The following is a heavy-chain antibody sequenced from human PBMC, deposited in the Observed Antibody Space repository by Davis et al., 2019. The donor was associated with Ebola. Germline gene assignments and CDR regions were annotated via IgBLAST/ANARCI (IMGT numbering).Heavy chain of an antibody. Sequence: SLRLSCTASGFTFGDYAMSWFRQAPGKGLEWVGFIRSKAYGGTTEYAASVKGRFTISRDDSKSIAYLQMNSLKTEDTAVYYCTRDRPDYYDGSVSPFDYWGQGTLVTVSS. CDR2: IRSKAYGGTT. V-gene: IGHV3-49*03. J-gene: IGHJ4*02. CDR3: TRDRPDYYDGSVSPFDY. D-gene: IGHD3-22*01. CDR1: GFTFGDYA.